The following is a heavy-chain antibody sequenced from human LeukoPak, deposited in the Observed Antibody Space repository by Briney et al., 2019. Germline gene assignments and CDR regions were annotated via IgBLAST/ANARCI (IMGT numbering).Heavy chain of an antibody. CDR3: ARDEGYYDSKVGISTSFDY. CDR1: GGSIGSSSYY. CDR2: IYYSGST. D-gene: IGHD3-22*01. Sequence: SETLSLTCTVSGGSIGSSSYYWGWIRQPPGKGLEWIGSIYYSGSTYYNPSLKSRVTISVDTSKNQFSLKLSSVTAADTAVYYCARDEGYYDSKVGISTSFDYWGQGTLVTVSS. J-gene: IGHJ4*02. V-gene: IGHV4-39*07.